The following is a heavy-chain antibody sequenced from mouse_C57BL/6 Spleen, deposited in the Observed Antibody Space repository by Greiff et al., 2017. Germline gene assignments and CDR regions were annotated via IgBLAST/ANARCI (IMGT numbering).Heavy chain of an antibody. Sequence: EVKLMESGPELVKPGASVEISCKASGYSFTDYNMNWVKQSNGKSLEWIGVINPNYGTTSYNQKFKGKATLTVDQSSSTAYMQLNSLTSEDSAVYYCARYYDYDRFAYWGQGTLVTVSA. J-gene: IGHJ3*01. D-gene: IGHD2-4*01. CDR1: GYSFTDYN. CDR3: ARYYDYDRFAY. V-gene: IGHV1-39*01. CDR2: INPNYGTT.